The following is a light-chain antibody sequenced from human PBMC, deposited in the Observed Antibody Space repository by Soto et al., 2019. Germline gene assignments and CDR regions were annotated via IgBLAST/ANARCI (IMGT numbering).Light chain of an antibody. CDR1: RIGSKS. CDR3: QVWDSRDDHRV. Sequence: SYELTQPPSVSVAPGQTARITCGGNRIGSKSVHWFQQKPGQAPVLVVHDDSDRPSGIPERFSGSNSGGTATLTIGRVEAGDEADYYCQVWDSRDDHRVFGGGTKLAVL. CDR2: DDS. V-gene: IGLV3-21*02. J-gene: IGLJ2*01.